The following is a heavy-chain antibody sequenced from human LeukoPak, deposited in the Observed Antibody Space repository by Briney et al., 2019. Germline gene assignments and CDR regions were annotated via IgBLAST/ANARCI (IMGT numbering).Heavy chain of an antibody. V-gene: IGHV4-4*02. D-gene: IGHD7-27*01. CDR1: GGSISSGNW. CDR3: ARRTLTGESDY. J-gene: IGHJ4*02. CDR2: ICHSGNT. Sequence: SETLSLTCAVSGGSISSGNWWSWVRQPPGKGLEWIGEICHSGNTNYNPSLKSRVTISVDKSKNQFSLRLSSVTAADTAVYYCARRTLTGESDYWGQGTLVTVSS.